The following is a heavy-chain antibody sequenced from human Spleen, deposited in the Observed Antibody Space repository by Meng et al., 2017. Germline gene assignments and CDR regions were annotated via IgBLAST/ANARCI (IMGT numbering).Heavy chain of an antibody. CDR2: IASGGST. D-gene: IGHD6-19*01. V-gene: IGHV3-66*02. CDR1: GFTFRNYI. J-gene: IGHJ4*02. CDR3: ARTDGYSSGWFAY. Sequence: GGSLRLSCIASGFTFRNYIMHWVRQAPGKGLEWVSVIASGGSTYYADSVKGRFTISRDNSKNTLYLQMNSLRTEDTAVYYCARTDGYSSGWFAYWGQGTLVTVSS.